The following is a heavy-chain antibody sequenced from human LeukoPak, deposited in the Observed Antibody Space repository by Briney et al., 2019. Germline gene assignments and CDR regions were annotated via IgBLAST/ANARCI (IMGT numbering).Heavy chain of an antibody. CDR2: IYYSGST. CDR1: GGSVSSSNYY. V-gene: IGHV4-39*01. CDR3: ARGGVDYGDYVDDY. D-gene: IGHD4-17*01. Sequence: PSETLSLTCTVSGGSVSSSNYYWDWIRQPPGKGLEWIGNIYYSGSTYYNPSLKSRVSISVDTSRNQFSLKLSSVTAADTAVYYCARGGVDYGDYVDDYWGQGTLVTVSS. J-gene: IGHJ4*02.